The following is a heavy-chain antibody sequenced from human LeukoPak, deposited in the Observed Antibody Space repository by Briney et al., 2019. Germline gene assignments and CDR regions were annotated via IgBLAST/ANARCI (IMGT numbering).Heavy chain of an antibody. Sequence: SVKVSCKASGGTFNSYAISWVRQAPGQGLEWMGGIIPIFGTANYAQKFQGRVTITADESTSTAYMELSSLRSEDTAVYYCARGWSGYLHDAFDIWGQGTMVTVSS. V-gene: IGHV1-69*01. CDR3: ARGWSGYLHDAFDI. J-gene: IGHJ3*02. CDR2: IIPIFGTA. CDR1: GGTFNSYA. D-gene: IGHD3-3*01.